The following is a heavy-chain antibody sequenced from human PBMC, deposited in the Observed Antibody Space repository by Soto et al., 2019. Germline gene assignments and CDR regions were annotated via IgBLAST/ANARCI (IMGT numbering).Heavy chain of an antibody. CDR1: GYTFTNYG. CDR2: INTYNGNT. Sequence: ASVKVSCKASGYTFTNYGISWVRQAPGQGLEWMGWINTYNGNTNHAQKFQGRITMTRNTSISTAYMELSSLRSEDTAVYYCARKAHYYDILTGSTNWFDPWGQGTLVTVSS. CDR3: ARKAHYYDILTGSTNWFDP. V-gene: IGHV1-18*01. J-gene: IGHJ5*02. D-gene: IGHD3-9*01.